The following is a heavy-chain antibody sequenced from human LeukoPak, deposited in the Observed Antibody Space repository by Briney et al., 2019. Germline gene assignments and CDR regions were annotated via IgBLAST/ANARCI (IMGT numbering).Heavy chain of an antibody. J-gene: IGHJ4*02. V-gene: IGHV4-39*01. CDR3: ARLGGGYYYGSGSIDY. D-gene: IGHD3-10*01. CDR2: IYYSGST. Sequence: SETLSLTCTVSGGSISSSSYYWGWIRQPPGKGLEWIVSIYYSGSTYYNPSLKSRVTISVDTSKNQFSLKLSSVTAADTAVYYCARLGGGYYYGSGSIDYWGQGTLVTVSS. CDR1: GGSISSSSYY.